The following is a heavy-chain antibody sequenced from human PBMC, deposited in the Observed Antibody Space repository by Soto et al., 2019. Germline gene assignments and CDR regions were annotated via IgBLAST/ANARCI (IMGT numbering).Heavy chain of an antibody. CDR3: ARDPAP. Sequence: QVQLQESGPGLVKPSQTLSLSCTVSGGSISTGGYYWSWIRQDPGKGLEWIGYAYNSATTYYNPSLKSRVTISVDTSKNQFSLKLISVTVADTAVYYCARDPAPWGQGALVTVSS. CDR1: GGSISTGGYY. CDR2: AYNSATT. V-gene: IGHV4-31*03. J-gene: IGHJ5*02.